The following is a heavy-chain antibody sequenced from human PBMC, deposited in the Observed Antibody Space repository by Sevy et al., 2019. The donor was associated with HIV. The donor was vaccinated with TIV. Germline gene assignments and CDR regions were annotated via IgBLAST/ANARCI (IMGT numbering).Heavy chain of an antibody. CDR1: GGSISNNNYY. D-gene: IGHD3-3*01. CDR2: INYSGST. CDR3: ARHALFTIFGVVIDPKMYYFDY. J-gene: IGHJ4*02. Sequence: SDTLSLTCTVSGGSISNNNYYWGWIRQSPGKGLEWIGTINYSGSTDYNPSLKSRVTISVDTSKNQFSLKLSSVTAADTAVYYCARHALFTIFGVVIDPKMYYFDYWGQGTQVTVS. V-gene: IGHV4-39*01.